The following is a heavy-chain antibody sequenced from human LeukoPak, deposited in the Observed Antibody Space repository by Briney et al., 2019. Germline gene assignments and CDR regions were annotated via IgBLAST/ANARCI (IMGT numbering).Heavy chain of an antibody. CDR1: GYTFTSYD. D-gene: IGHD2-15*01. CDR2: MNPNSGNT. J-gene: IGHJ6*03. Sequence: GASVKVSCKASGYTFTSYDINWVRQATGQGLEWMGWMNPNSGNTGYAQKFQGRVTMTRNTSISTAYMELSSLRSEDTAVYYCARGNSGGYYYYYYMDVWGKGTTVTISS. CDR3: ARGNSGGYYYYYYMDV. V-gene: IGHV1-8*01.